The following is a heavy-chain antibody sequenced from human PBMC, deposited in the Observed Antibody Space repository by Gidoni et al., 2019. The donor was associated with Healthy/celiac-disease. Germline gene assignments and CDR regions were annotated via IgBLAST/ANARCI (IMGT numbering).Heavy chain of an antibody. CDR1: GGSISSGSYY. V-gene: IGHV4-61*02. Sequence: QVQLQESGPGLVKPSQTLSLTCTVSGGSISSGSYYWSWIRQPAGKGLEWFGRIYTSGSTNYNPSLKSRVTISVDTSKNQFSLKLSSVTAADTAVYYCARDCSGGSCYYAFDIWGQGTMVTVSS. J-gene: IGHJ3*02. CDR3: ARDCSGGSCYYAFDI. D-gene: IGHD2-15*01. CDR2: IYTSGST.